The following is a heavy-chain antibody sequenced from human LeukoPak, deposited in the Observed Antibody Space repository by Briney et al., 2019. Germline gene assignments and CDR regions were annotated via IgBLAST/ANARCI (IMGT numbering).Heavy chain of an antibody. CDR3: ARDLYRDSLPVSWFDP. D-gene: IGHD4-11*01. CDR2: ISDYNGST. CDR1: GYTFTSYG. Sequence: GASVKVSCKASGYTFTSYGISWVRRAPGQGLEWMGWISDYNGSTNYAQKLQGRVTMTTDTSTSTAYMELRSLRSDDTAVYYCARDLYRDSLPVSWFDPWGQGTLVTVSS. J-gene: IGHJ5*02. V-gene: IGHV1-18*01.